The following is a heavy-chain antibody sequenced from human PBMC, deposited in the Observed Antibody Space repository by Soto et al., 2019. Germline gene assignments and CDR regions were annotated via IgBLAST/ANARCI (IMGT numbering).Heavy chain of an antibody. D-gene: IGHD3-22*01. V-gene: IGHV3-30*04. J-gene: IGHJ6*02. CDR3: AREMIPMIMGGMSALDV. CDR1: KFTFRTYV. CDR2: ISFDGSNK. Sequence: QVQLVESGGGVVQPERSQRLSCAASKFTFRTYVMHWVRQAPGKGLEWVALISFDGSNKYYADSVKGRFTISRDNSKNTMYLKMISLMREDTAVYYCAREMIPMIMGGMSALDVWGQGTPVTVSS.